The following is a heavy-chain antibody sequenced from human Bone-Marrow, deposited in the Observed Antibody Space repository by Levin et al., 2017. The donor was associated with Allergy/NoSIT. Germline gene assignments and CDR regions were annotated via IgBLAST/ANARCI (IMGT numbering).Heavy chain of an antibody. CDR2: IWYDGGKK. J-gene: IGHJ5*01. CDR3: ARGVAAAGNRFDS. CDR1: GFTFSSYG. D-gene: IGHD6-13*01. V-gene: IGHV3-33*01. Sequence: GGSLRLSCAASGFTFSSYGMHWVRQAPGKGLEWVSIIWYDGGKKYYADSVKGRFTISRDNSKNTLYLQMNSLRAEDTAVYYCARGVAAAGNRFDSWGQGTLVTVSS.